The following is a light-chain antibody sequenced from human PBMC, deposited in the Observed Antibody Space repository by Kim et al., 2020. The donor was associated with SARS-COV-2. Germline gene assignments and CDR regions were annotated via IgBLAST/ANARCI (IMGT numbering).Light chain of an antibody. CDR3: LQVNVYPRT. Sequence: ASVGDRVSITCRASQDISNHLAWYQQKPGKAPELLLYATSTLRTGAPSRFSGSRSETEFTLTIGSLQPEDFATYFCLQVNVYPRTFGQGTKVDIK. CDR1: QDISNH. J-gene: IGKJ1*01. CDR2: ATS. V-gene: IGKV1-9*01.